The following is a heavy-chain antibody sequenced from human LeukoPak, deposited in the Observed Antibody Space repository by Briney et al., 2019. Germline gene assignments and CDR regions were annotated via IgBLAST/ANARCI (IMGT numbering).Heavy chain of an antibody. CDR2: INHSGST. CDR1: GGSFSGYY. CDR3: ARGSWIQLHFDY. V-gene: IGHV4-34*09. D-gene: IGHD5-18*01. J-gene: IGHJ4*02. Sequence: SETLSLTCAVYGGSFSGYYWSWIRQPPGKGLEWIGEINHSGSTNYNPSLKSRVTISVDTSKNQFSLKLSSVTAADTAVYYCARGSWIQLHFDYWGQGTLVTVSS.